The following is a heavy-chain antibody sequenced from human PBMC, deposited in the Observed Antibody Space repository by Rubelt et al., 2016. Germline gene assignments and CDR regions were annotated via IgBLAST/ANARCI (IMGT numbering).Heavy chain of an antibody. V-gene: IGHV1-18*01. CDR3: ASLSGQEYYYGMDV. Sequence: QVQLVQSGAEVKKPGASVKVSCKASGYTFTSYGISWVRQAPGQGLEWMGWISAYNGNTNCAKELQGRVTMTTDTSTSTAYMERRGLRSDDTAVYYCASLSGQEYYYGMDVWGQGTTVTVSS. D-gene: IGHD3-3*01. CDR2: ISAYNGNT. CDR1: GYTFTSYG. J-gene: IGHJ6*02.